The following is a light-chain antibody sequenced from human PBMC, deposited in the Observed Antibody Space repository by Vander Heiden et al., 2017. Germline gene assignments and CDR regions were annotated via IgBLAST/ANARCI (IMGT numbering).Light chain of an antibody. V-gene: IGLV2-11*01. CDR1: SSDVGGYNY. Sequence: QSALTQPRSVSGSPGQSVTIPCTGTSSDVGGYNYVSWYQQHPGKVPKLMIYDVSNRPSGVPDRFSGSKSGNTASLTVSGLQAEDEADYYCCSYAGSSTVLFGGGTKLTVL. J-gene: IGLJ2*01. CDR3: CSYAGSSTVL. CDR2: DVS.